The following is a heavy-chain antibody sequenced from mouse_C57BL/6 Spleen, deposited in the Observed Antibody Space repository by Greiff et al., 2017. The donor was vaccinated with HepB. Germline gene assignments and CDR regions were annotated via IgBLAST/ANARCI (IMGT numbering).Heavy chain of an antibody. J-gene: IGHJ2*01. CDR2: IDPSDSYT. CDR3: ARGDYGSSPNYFDY. D-gene: IGHD1-1*01. V-gene: IGHV1-50*01. CDR1: GYTFTSYW. Sequence: QVQLQQPGAELVKPGASVKLSCKASGYTFTSYWMQWVKQRPGQGLEWIGEIDPSDSYTNYNQKFKGKATLTVDTSSSTAYMQLSSLTSEDSAVYYCARGDYGSSPNYFDYWGQGTTLTVSS.